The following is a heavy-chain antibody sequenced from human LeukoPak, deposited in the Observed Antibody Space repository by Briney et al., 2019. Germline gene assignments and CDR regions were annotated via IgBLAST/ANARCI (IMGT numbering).Heavy chain of an antibody. CDR1: GYTFTGYY. J-gene: IGHJ4*02. CDR3: ARDRGSSGYSAY. Sequence: GASVKVSCKASGYTFTGYYMHWVRQAPGQGLEWMGWINPNSGGTNYAQKFQGRVTMTRDPSISTAYMEMSRLRSGGRAVYFCARDRGSSGYSAYWGQGTLVNVSS. CDR2: INPNSGGT. D-gene: IGHD3-22*01. V-gene: IGHV1-2*02.